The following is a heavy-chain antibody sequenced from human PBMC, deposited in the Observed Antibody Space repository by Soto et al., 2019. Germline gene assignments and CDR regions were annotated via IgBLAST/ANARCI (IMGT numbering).Heavy chain of an antibody. CDR3: ARGGLYSSGWYRFDY. Sequence: PSETLSLTCTVSGGSVSSGIYYWSGIRHPPGKGLEWIGYIYYSGSTNYNPSLKSRVTISVDTSKNQFSLKLSSVTAADTAVYYCARGGLYSSGWYRFDYWGQGTLVTVSS. J-gene: IGHJ4*02. D-gene: IGHD6-19*01. CDR1: GGSVSSGIYY. V-gene: IGHV4-61*01. CDR2: IYYSGST.